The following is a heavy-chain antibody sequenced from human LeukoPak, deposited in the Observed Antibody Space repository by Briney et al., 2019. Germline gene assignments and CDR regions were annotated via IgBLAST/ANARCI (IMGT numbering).Heavy chain of an antibody. CDR2: INHSGST. J-gene: IGHJ4*02. CDR1: GFTFSSYA. D-gene: IGHD4-11*01. Sequence: GSLRLSCAASGFTFSSYAMSWVRQPPGKGLEWIGDINHSGSTNYNPSLKSRVTISADTSKNQFSLELISVTAADTAVYYCARGGTTLVDYWAQGTLVTVSS. CDR3: ARGGTTLVDY. V-gene: IGHV4-34*01.